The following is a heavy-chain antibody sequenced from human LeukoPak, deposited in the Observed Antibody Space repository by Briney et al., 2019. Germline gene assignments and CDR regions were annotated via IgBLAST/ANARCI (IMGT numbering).Heavy chain of an antibody. V-gene: IGHV1-18*01. CDR1: GYTFTSYG. D-gene: IGHD6-19*01. J-gene: IGHJ4*02. Sequence: ASVKVSCKASGYTFTSYGISWVRQAPGQGVEGMGWISAYNGNTNYAKKLQGRVTMTTHTSTSTAYMERRSLRSDDTAVYYCARVVAVAGTGDFDYWGQGTLVTVSS. CDR3: ARVVAVAGTGDFDY. CDR2: ISAYNGNT.